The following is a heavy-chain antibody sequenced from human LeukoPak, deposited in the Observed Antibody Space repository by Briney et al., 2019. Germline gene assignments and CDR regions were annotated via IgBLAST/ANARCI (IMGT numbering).Heavy chain of an antibody. V-gene: IGHV3-30*18. CDR2: ISYDGSNK. CDR1: GFTFSSYG. Sequence: PGGSLRLSCAASGFTFSSYGMHWVRQAPGKGLEWVAVISYDGSNKYYADSVKGRFTISRDNSKNTLYLQMNSLRAEDTAVHYCAKVVRGWLQPFDYWGQGTLVTVSS. J-gene: IGHJ4*02. CDR3: AKVVRGWLQPFDY. D-gene: IGHD5-24*01.